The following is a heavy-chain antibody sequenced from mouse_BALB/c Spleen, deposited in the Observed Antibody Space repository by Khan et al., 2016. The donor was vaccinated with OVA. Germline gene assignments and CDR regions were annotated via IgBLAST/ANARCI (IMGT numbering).Heavy chain of an antibody. CDR3: ARIYGSDCDY. CDR1: GYSFTGYF. V-gene: IGHV1-20*02. CDR2: INPHVGET. D-gene: IGHD1-1*01. Sequence: VQLKESGPELVKPGASVTISCKASGYSFTGYFMNWVMQSHGKSLEWIGRINPHVGETFYNPKFQGKATLTVDESSSTAHMELRSLASEDYAVYYCARIYGSDCDYWGQGTTLTVSS. J-gene: IGHJ2*01.